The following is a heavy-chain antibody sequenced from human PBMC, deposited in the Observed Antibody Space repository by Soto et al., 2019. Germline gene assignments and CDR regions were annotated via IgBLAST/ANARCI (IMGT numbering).Heavy chain of an antibody. Sequence: ASVKVSCKASGYTFTGYCMHWVRQAPGQGLGWMGGIIPIFGTANYAQKFQGRVTITADESTSTAYMELSSLRSEDTAVYYCASDYCSSTSCYSYRNWFDPWGQGTLVTVSS. D-gene: IGHD2-2*01. CDR1: GYTFTGYC. J-gene: IGHJ5*02. V-gene: IGHV1-69*13. CDR2: IIPIFGTA. CDR3: ASDYCSSTSCYSYRNWFDP.